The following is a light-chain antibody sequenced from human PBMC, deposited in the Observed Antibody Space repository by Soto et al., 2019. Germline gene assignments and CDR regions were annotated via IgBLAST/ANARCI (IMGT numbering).Light chain of an antibody. Sequence: QSVLTQPPSASGTPGQRVTISCSGSSSNIGSNTVNWYQQLPGTAPKVLIYSNNQRPSGVPDRISGSKSGTSASLAISGLQSEDEADYYCAAWDDSLNGWVFGGGTKLTVL. CDR2: SNN. J-gene: IGLJ3*02. CDR1: SSNIGSNT. V-gene: IGLV1-44*01. CDR3: AAWDDSLNGWV.